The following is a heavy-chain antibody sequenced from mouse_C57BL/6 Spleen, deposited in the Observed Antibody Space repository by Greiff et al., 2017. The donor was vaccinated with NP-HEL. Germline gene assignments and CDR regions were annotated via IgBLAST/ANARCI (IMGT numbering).Heavy chain of an antibody. J-gene: IGHJ2*01. Sequence: QVQLKQPGTELVKPGASVKLSCKASGYTFTSYWMHWVKQRPGQGLEWIGNINPSNGGTNYNEKFKSKATLTVDKSSSTAYMQLSSLTSEDSAVYYCARSGTYDYFFDYWGQGTTRTVSS. D-gene: IGHD2-4*01. CDR2: INPSNGGT. CDR1: GYTFTSYW. CDR3: ARSGTYDYFFDY. V-gene: IGHV1-53*01.